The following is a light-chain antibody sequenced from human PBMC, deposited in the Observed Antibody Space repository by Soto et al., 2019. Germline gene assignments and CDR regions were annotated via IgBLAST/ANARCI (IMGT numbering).Light chain of an antibody. V-gene: IGKV1-5*03. CDR1: QSIGSS. J-gene: IGKJ2*01. Sequence: DIQMTQSPSTLSASVGDRVTITCRASQSIGSSLAWYQQKPGKAPKLLIYKASSLESGVPPRFSGSGSGTEFTLTISSLQPDDFATYYCQQYNSYPYTFGQGTKLEIK. CDR3: QQYNSYPYT. CDR2: KAS.